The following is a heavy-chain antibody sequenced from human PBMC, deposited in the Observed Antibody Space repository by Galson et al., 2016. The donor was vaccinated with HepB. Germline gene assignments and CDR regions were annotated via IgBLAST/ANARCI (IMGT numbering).Heavy chain of an antibody. J-gene: IGHJ5*02. CDR3: ATTQRNLPRLQLTWFDP. Sequence: SETLSLTCTVSGGSISSDTHYWGWIRQPPGRGLEWIGSIFYSGSVYYNSSLKSRVSISVDTSKNQFSLNLISVTAADTAVYYCATTQRNLPRLQLTWFDPWGQCTLVTVSS. CDR1: GGSISSDTHY. V-gene: IGHV4-39*01. CDR2: IFYSGSV. D-gene: IGHD5-24*01.